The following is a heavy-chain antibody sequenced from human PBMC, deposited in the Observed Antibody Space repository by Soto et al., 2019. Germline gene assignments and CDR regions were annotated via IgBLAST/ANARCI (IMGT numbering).Heavy chain of an antibody. Sequence: QVQLQQWGAGLLKPSETLSLTCAVYGGSFSGYYWSWIRQPPGKGLEWIGEINHGGSTNYNPSLKSRVTISVDTSKNQFSLKLSSVTAADTAVYYCARARGYSYGYAWFDPWGQGTLVTVSS. CDR3: ARARGYSYGYAWFDP. CDR1: GGSFSGYY. V-gene: IGHV4-34*01. D-gene: IGHD5-18*01. CDR2: INHGGST. J-gene: IGHJ5*02.